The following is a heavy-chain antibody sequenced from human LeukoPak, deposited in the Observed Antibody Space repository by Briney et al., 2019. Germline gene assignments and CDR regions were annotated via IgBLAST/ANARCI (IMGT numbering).Heavy chain of an antibody. D-gene: IGHD2-15*01. CDR1: GFNFSNYW. V-gene: IGHV3-74*01. Sequence: GGSLRLSCAASGFNFSNYWMHWVRQAPGKGLEWVSRINIAGSVTTYANSVKGRFTISRDNAKKTLYLQMNSLRAEDTAVYYCARDMVDWGQGTLVTVSS. J-gene: IGHJ4*02. CDR2: INIAGSVT. CDR3: ARDMVD.